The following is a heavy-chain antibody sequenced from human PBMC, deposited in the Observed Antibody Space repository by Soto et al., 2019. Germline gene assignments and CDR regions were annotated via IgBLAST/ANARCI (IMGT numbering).Heavy chain of an antibody. J-gene: IGHJ6*02. V-gene: IGHV3-30-3*01. CDR2: ISYDGSNK. D-gene: IGHD3-22*01. CDR1: GFTFSSYA. CDR3: ARGNYDSSGYYYYYYYGMDV. Sequence: GGSLRLSCAASGFTFSSYAMHWVRQAPGKGLEWVAVISYDGSNKYYADSVKGRFTISRDNSKNTLYLQMNSLRAEDTAVYYCARGNYDSSGYYYYYYYGMDVWGQGTTVTVSS.